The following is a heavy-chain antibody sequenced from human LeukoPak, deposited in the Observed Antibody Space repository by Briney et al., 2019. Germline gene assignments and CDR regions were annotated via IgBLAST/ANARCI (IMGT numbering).Heavy chain of an antibody. CDR1: GYTFTGYY. Sequence: GASVKVSCKASGYTFTGYYMHWVRQAPGQGLEWMGIINPSGGSTSYAQKFQGRVTMTRDMSTSTVYMELSSLRSEDTAVYYCARAARREITGYYYYYMDVWGKGTTVTVSS. V-gene: IGHV1-46*03. CDR3: ARAARREITGYYYYYMDV. D-gene: IGHD3-16*01. CDR2: INPSGGST. J-gene: IGHJ6*03.